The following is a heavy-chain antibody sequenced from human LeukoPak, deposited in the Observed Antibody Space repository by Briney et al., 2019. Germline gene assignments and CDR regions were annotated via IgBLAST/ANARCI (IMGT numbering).Heavy chain of an antibody. CDR1: GYIFSNYW. CDR2: IDPSDSYL. J-gene: IGHJ5*01. Sequence: GESLKISCKGSGYIFSNYWTTWVRQMPGKGLEWMGRIDPSDSYLNYSPSFEGHVTISVDTSISTAYLQWTSLQASDTAMYYCARHSNHFGSGSYYRYWFDSWGQGTLVTVSS. V-gene: IGHV5-10-1*01. D-gene: IGHD3-10*01. CDR3: ARHSNHFGSGSYYRYWFDS.